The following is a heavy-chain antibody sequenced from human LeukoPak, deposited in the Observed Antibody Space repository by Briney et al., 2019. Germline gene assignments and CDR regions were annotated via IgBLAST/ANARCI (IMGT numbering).Heavy chain of an antibody. V-gene: IGHV1-2*04. CDR1: GYTFTGYY. Sequence: SVKVSCKASGYTFTGYYTHWVRQAPGQGLEWMGWINPNSGGTNYAQRFQGWVTMTRDTSISTAYMELSRLRSDDTAVYYCARESGSILGPMDVWGKGTTVTVSS. CDR3: ARESGSILGPMDV. CDR2: INPNSGGT. J-gene: IGHJ6*04. D-gene: IGHD3-3*01.